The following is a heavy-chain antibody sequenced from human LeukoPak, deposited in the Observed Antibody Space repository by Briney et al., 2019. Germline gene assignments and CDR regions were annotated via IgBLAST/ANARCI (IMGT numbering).Heavy chain of an antibody. Sequence: SVKVSCKASGGTFSNYAISWVRQAPGQGLEWMGGIIPIFGTANYAQKFQGRVTITADESTSTAYMELSSLRSEDTAVYYCASSTRPYFDYWGQGTLVTVSS. CDR2: IIPIFGTA. J-gene: IGHJ4*02. CDR1: GGTFSNYA. V-gene: IGHV1-69*13. D-gene: IGHD2-2*01. CDR3: ASSTRPYFDY.